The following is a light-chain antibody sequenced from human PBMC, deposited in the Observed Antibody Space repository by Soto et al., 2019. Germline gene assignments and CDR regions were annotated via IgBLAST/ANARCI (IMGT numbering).Light chain of an antibody. J-gene: IGLJ1*01. CDR3: SSYTSSRTYV. CDR1: SSDVGGYNY. V-gene: IGLV2-14*03. CDR2: NVS. Sequence: QSALTQPASVSGXPGQSITISCTGTSSDVGGYNYVSWYQQHPDKAPKLMIYNVSNRPSGVSNRFSGSKSGNTASLTISGLQAEDEADYHCSSYTSSRTYVFGTGTKVTVL.